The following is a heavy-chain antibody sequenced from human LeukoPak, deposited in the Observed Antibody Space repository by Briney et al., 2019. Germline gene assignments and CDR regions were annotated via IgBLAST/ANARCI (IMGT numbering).Heavy chain of an antibody. V-gene: IGHV3-11*03. D-gene: IGHD6-13*01. CDR3: ARTYSTSWCDY. CDR2: ISTTSSYT. CDR1: GFTFSDYY. Sequence: GGSLRLSCAASGFTFSDYYMSWIRQAPGKGLKWVSYISTTSSYTDYADSVKGRFTISRDNARNSLYLQMNSLRAEDTAIYYCARTYSTSWCDYWGQGALVTVSS. J-gene: IGHJ4*02.